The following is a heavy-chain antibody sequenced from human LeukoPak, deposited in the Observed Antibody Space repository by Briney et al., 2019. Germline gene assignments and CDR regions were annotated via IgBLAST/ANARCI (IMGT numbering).Heavy chain of an antibody. Sequence: QPGGSLRLSCAASGFTFSNYWMSWVRQAPGKGLEWVANINQDGSEKSYVDSVEGRFTISRDNAKKSLYLHVNSLRAEDTAVYYCARDIYGGHDYWGQGTLLTVPS. V-gene: IGHV3-7*04. J-gene: IGHJ4*02. CDR1: GFTFSNYW. D-gene: IGHD2-21*01. CDR3: ARDIYGGHDY. CDR2: INQDGSEK.